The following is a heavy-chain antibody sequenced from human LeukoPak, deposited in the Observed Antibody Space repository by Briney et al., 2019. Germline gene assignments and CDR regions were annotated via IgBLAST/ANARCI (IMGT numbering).Heavy chain of an antibody. Sequence: PSETLSLTCTVCGGFITRYYWSWLRQPPGKGLEWIGYIYYSGTTNYNPSLKSRVTISVDTSNNQFSLTVNSMTAADPALYYCVRSKSGTYGWFVPWDQGTLVTVSS. CDR1: GGFITRYY. D-gene: IGHD3-3*01. J-gene: IGHJ5*02. CDR2: IYYSGTT. V-gene: IGHV4-59*01. CDR3: VRSKSGTYGWFVP.